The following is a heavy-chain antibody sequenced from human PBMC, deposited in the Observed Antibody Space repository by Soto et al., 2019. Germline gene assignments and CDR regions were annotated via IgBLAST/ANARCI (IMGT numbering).Heavy chain of an antibody. CDR1: GGSLSSYY. J-gene: IGHJ3*02. CDR2: IYYSGST. D-gene: IGHD5-12*01. Sequence: PSETLSLTCTVSGGSLSSYYWSWIRQPPGKGLEWIGYIYYSGSTNYNPSLKSRDTLSVDTSKNQFALKLSSVTAADTAVYYCARREYSAFDARGVAFDIWGQGTMVTVSS. V-gene: IGHV4-59*08. CDR3: ARREYSAFDARGVAFDI.